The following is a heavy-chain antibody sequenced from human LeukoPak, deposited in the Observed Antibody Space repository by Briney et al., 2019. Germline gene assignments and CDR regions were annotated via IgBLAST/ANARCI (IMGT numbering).Heavy chain of an antibody. CDR1: VGSLTNYY. CDR3: ARVSVGGFLRYYYYYCYMDV. V-gene: IGHV4-4*09. Sequence: PSETLSLTCSVSVGSLTNYYWSCIRRAPGKGLEWIGHIHSSGTTNYNPSLKSRVTISVDTSKNQFSLKLSSVTAADTAVYYCARVSVGGFLRYYYYYCYMDVWGKGTTVTVSS. CDR2: IHSSGTT. J-gene: IGHJ6*03. D-gene: IGHD5-12*01.